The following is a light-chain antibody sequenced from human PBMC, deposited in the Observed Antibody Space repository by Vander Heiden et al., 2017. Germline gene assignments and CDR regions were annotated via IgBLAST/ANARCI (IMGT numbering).Light chain of an antibody. V-gene: IGKV1-39*01. CDR2: AAS. J-gene: IGKJ1*01. CDR1: PSISSY. Sequence: PVTQSPSPLSASVGDRVTITCPASPSISSYLSWYQQKPRKAPKLLNYAASSLQSGVPSRFSGSGSGTDITLTISSLQPEDFATYYCQRSYSTPRTFGQGTKVEIK. CDR3: QRSYSTPRT.